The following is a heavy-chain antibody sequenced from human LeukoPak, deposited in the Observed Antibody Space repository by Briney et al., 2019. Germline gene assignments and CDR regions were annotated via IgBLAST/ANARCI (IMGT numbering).Heavy chain of an antibody. D-gene: IGHD1-1*01. CDR1: GFTFSDFC. V-gene: IGHV3-7*01. Sequence: PEGSLRLSCAGSGFTFSDFCMTWVRQTPGKGLEWVANIKEDGTEKNLVDSVKGRFTISRDNTKNLLFLEMNNLRGDDTAIYYCVRESRPGGAMGLYHNLDYWGQGTLVAVSS. CDR2: IKEDGTEK. CDR3: VRESRPGGAMGLYHNLDY. J-gene: IGHJ4*02.